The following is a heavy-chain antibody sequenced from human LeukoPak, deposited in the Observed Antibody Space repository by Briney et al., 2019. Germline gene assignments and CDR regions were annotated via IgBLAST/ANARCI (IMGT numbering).Heavy chain of an antibody. J-gene: IGHJ4*02. CDR1: GFTFSSYS. V-gene: IGHV3-21*01. CDR3: ARDYDSSGYYSYGGD. D-gene: IGHD3-22*01. Sequence: SGGSLRLSCAASGFTFSSYSMNWVRQAPGKGLEWVSSISSSSSYIYYADSVKGRFTISRDNAKNSLYLQMNSLRAEDTAVYYCARDYDSSGYYSYGGDWGQGTLVTVSS. CDR2: ISSSSSYI.